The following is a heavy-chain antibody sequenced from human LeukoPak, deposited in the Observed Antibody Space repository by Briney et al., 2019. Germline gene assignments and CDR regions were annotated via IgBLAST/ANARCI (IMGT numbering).Heavy chain of an antibody. J-gene: IGHJ4*02. D-gene: IGHD4-23*01. CDR2: TSPSGDST. CDR3: AKRSDYGDNGNYFDF. V-gene: IGHV3-23*01. Sequence: GGSLRLSCAASGFTFSRYGMSWVRQAPGKGLEWVSATSPSGDSTYYADSVKGRFTISRDNSKSTLSLQMNSLRAEDTAVYYCAKRSDYGDNGNYFDFWGQGTPVTVSS. CDR1: GFTFSRYG.